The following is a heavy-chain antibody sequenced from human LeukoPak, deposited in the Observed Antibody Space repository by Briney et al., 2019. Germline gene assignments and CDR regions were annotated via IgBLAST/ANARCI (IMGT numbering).Heavy chain of an antibody. CDR3: ARALSGIVATIGPY. CDR1: GFTFSSYS. Sequence: PGGSLRLSCAASGFTFSSYSMNWVRQAPGKGLEWVSSISSSSSYIYYADSVKGRFTISRDNAKNSLYLQMNSLRAEDTAVYYCARALSGIVATIGPYWGQGTLVTVSS. J-gene: IGHJ4*02. D-gene: IGHD5-12*01. CDR2: ISSSSSYI. V-gene: IGHV3-21*01.